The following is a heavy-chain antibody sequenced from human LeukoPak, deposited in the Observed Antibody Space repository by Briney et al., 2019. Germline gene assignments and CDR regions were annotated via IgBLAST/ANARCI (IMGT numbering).Heavy chain of an antibody. Sequence: PGGSLRLSCAASGFTFSSYSMNWVRQAPGKGLEWVSSISSSSSYIYYADSAKGRFTISRDNAKNSLYLQMNSLRAEDTAVYYCARVPGQPYYYGSGRVDYWGQGTLVTVSS. V-gene: IGHV3-21*01. CDR3: ARVPGQPYYYGSGRVDY. CDR2: ISSSSSYI. CDR1: GFTFSSYS. J-gene: IGHJ4*02. D-gene: IGHD3-10*01.